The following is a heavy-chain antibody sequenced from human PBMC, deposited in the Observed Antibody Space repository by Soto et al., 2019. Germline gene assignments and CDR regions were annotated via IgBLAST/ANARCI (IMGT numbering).Heavy chain of an antibody. V-gene: IGHV3-15*07. J-gene: IGHJ4*02. CDR3: TKVRGSTI. CDR1: GFPFSGAW. D-gene: IGHD2-15*01. Sequence: PGGSLRLSCAASGFPFSGAWMHLVRQAPGRGLEWVGRIKTTAEGGTADYGASVKGRFTMSRDDSKNTLYLQMNSLKADETAMYYCTKVRGSTIWGQGTPVTVSS. CDR2: IKTTAEGGTA.